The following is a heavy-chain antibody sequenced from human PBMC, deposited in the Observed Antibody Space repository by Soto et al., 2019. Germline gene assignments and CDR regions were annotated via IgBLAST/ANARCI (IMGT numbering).Heavy chain of an antibody. J-gene: IGHJ4*02. CDR2: ISPYNGNT. V-gene: IGHV1-18*01. CDR1: GCSFTRYG. Sequence: QVQLVQSGGGVKKPGASVKVSCKTSGCSFTRYGITWVRQAPGQGPEWMGWISPYNGNTNVGQKFQDRVNVTMDTSTSTAYMELRSLRSDDTAVYYCARDYYHSGAYFFDYWGQGALVTVSS. D-gene: IGHD3-22*01. CDR3: ARDYYHSGAYFFDY.